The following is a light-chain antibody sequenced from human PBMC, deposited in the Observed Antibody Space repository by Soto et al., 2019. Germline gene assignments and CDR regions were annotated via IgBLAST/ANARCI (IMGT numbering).Light chain of an antibody. Sequence: QSVLTQPASVSGSPGQSITISCTGTSSDVGAYNYVSWYQQHPGTAPTLMIYEVSNRPSGVSDRFSGSRSGNTASLTISGLQAEDESDYYCAAWDDSLNGPVFGGGTKLTVL. V-gene: IGLV2-14*01. J-gene: IGLJ2*01. CDR2: EVS. CDR1: SSDVGAYNY. CDR3: AAWDDSLNGPV.